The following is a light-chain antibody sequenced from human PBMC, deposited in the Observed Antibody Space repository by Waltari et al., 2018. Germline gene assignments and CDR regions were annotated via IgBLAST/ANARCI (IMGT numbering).Light chain of an antibody. CDR2: RDK. V-gene: IGLV3-9*01. CDR3: QVWDSGTVV. J-gene: IGLJ2*01. CDR1: KIESTN. Sequence: SFALTQPVSVSVALGQTATISCGADKIESTNAHWYQQKPGQAPVLVIYRDKNRPSGIPDRFSGSNSGNTATLTVSRAQHDDEADYFCQVWDSGTVVFGGGTRLTVL.